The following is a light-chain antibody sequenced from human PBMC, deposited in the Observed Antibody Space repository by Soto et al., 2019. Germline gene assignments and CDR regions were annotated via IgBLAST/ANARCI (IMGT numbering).Light chain of an antibody. V-gene: IGKV2-40*01. CDR3: MQRMEFPIT. Sequence: DIMMPQTPLSLHVTPGEPASISCRSTHSLLDSNDGNTYLDWYLQKPGQSPPLLIYSLSSRASGLAGRFRGSGSGTDYTLKISRVEAEVVGGYYCMQRMEFPITFGQGTRQEIK. CDR2: SLS. CDR1: HSLLDSNDGNTY. J-gene: IGKJ5*01.